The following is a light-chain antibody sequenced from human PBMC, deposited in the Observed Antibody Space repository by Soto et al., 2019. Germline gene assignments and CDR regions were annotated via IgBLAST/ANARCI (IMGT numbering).Light chain of an antibody. J-gene: IGKJ1*01. Sequence: DIQMTQSPSTLSASVGARVTINCRASQSVNRWLAWYQKKAGKDPQIMIYAASTLESGVSSRFSGLVSGTEFNLTLHRLQTEDCATYDGQQSKSYLRTFCQLTKGDIK. CDR3: QQSKSYLRT. V-gene: IGKV1-5*01. CDR1: QSVNRW. CDR2: AAS.